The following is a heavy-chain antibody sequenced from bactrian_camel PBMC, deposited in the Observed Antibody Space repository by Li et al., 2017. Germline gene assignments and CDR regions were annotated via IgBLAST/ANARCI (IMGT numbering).Heavy chain of an antibody. Sequence: LVESGGDLVQPGGSLTLSCIASGFTFSMYDMTWLRQAPGKGLKWVAGLDVDGVPAYYAQSVRHRFTITSDTAKNTVYLQMNSLKPEDTAMYYCAASAYGGRRPADFGYWGQGTQVTVS. J-gene: IGHJ6*01. CDR1: GFTFSMYD. V-gene: IGHV3S40*01. D-gene: IGHD6*01. CDR3: AASAYGGRRPADFGY. CDR2: LDVDGVPA.